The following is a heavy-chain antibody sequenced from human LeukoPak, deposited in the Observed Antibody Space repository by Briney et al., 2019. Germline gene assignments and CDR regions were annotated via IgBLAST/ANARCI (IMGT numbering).Heavy chain of an antibody. V-gene: IGHV1-18*01. D-gene: IGHD4-23*01. CDR3: ARDRLRLGDYGGNSLQH. CDR2: ISAYNGNT. J-gene: IGHJ1*01. Sequence: ASVKVSCKASGYTFTSYGTSWVRQAPGQGLEWMGWISAYNGNTNYAQKLQGRVTMTTDTSTSTAYMELRSLRSDDTAVYYCARDRLRLGDYGGNSLQHWGQGTLVTVSS. CDR1: GYTFTSYG.